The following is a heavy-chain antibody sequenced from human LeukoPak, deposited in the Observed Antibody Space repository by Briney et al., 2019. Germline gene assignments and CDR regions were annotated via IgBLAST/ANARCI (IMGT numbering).Heavy chain of an antibody. V-gene: IGHV6-1*01. CDR2: TYYRSKWYN. CDR3: VRDQSEAALDY. CDR1: GDSVSSNNAA. D-gene: IGHD2-15*01. Sequence: SQTLSLTCTISGDSVSSNNAAWNWITQSPSRGLEWQRRTYYRSKWYNDCAVSVNSRITINQDRSKKQSSLQLNSVTPEDAPVYLLVRDQSEAALDYWGQETLVTVSS. J-gene: IGHJ4*02.